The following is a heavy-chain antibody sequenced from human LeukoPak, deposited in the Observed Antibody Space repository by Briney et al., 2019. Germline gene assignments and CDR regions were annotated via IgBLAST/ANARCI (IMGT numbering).Heavy chain of an antibody. CDR2: ISTSSSYI. Sequence: GESLRLSCAASGFTLSSYSMNWVRQTPGKGLEWVSSISTSSSYIYYADSVKGRFTISRDNAKNSLYLQMNSLRAEDTALYYCARVSDISVAAYFDYWGQGTLVTVSS. V-gene: IGHV3-21*04. CDR3: ARVSDISVAAYFDY. CDR1: GFTLSSYS. D-gene: IGHD6-19*01. J-gene: IGHJ4*02.